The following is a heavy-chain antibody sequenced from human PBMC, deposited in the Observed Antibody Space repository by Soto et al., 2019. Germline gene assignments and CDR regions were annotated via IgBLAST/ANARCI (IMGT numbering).Heavy chain of an antibody. CDR2: ISYDGSNK. Sequence: ESGGGVVQPGRSLRLSCAASGFTFSNYGIHWVRQGPGKGLEWVSFISYDGSNKYYADSVKGRFTISRDNSKITLYLQMNSLRAEDTAVYYCAKERDSGYDWGFDYWGQGTLVTVSS. CDR1: GFTFSNYG. CDR3: AKERDSGYDWGFDY. J-gene: IGHJ4*02. D-gene: IGHD5-12*01. V-gene: IGHV3-30*18.